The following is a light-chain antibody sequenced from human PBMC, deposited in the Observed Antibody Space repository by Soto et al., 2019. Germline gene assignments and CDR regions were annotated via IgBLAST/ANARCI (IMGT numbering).Light chain of an antibody. J-gene: IGLJ2*01. V-gene: IGLV1-40*01. CDR3: QSYDSSLSGVV. CDR2: GNS. CDR1: SSNIGSNY. Sequence: QSVLTQPPSVSAPPGQKVTISCSGSSSNIGSNYVAWYQQFPGTAPKLLIYGNSNRPSGVPDRFSGSKSGTSASLAITGLQAEDEADYYCQSYDSSLSGVVFGGGTKLTVL.